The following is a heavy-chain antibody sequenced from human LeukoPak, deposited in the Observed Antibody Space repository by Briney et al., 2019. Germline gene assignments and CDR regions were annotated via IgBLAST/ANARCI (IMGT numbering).Heavy chain of an antibody. CDR1: GFTFSNYG. CDR2: IRYDGSNK. CDR3: AKDLRPPYSSSWGTFDY. Sequence: PGGSLRLSCAASGFTFSNYGMHWVRQAPGKGLEWVAFIRYDGSNKYYADSVKGRFTISRDNSKNTLYLQMNSLRAEDTAVYYCAKDLRPPYSSSWGTFDYWGQGTLVTVSS. D-gene: IGHD6-13*01. J-gene: IGHJ4*02. V-gene: IGHV3-30*02.